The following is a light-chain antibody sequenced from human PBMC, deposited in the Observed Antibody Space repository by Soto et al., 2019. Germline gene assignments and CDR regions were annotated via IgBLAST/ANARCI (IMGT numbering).Light chain of an antibody. CDR3: SSYTSSRAYV. Sequence: QSALSQPASVSLCPGQSITISVSGTTGDGGGYNYVSWYQQQSGKAPKLMIHEVSNRPSGVSNRFSGSKSGNTASLTISGLQAEDEADYYCSSYTSSRAYVFGIGTKVTVL. CDR1: TGDGGGYNY. CDR2: EVS. J-gene: IGLJ1*01. V-gene: IGLV2-14*01.